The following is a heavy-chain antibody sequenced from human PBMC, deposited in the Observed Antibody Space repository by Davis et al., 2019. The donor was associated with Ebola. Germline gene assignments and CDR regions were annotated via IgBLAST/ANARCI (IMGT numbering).Heavy chain of an antibody. CDR1: GFTFSSYA. Sequence: GESLKISCSASGFTFSSYAMHWVRQAPGKGLEYVSAISSNGGSTYYADSVKGRFTISRDNAKNTLYLQMNSLRAEDTAVYYCARVYSSSRRGYYYYGMDVWGQGTTVTVSS. D-gene: IGHD6-6*01. J-gene: IGHJ6*02. V-gene: IGHV3-64*04. CDR2: ISSNGGST. CDR3: ARVYSSSRRGYYYYGMDV.